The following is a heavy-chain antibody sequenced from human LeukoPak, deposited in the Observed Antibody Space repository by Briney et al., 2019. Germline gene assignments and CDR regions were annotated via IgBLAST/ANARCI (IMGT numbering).Heavy chain of an antibody. CDR2: IYHSGST. V-gene: IGHV4-38-2*01. J-gene: IGHJ4*02. CDR1: GYSISSGYY. CDR3: VRLGVVVPAAVEIAAAENYFDY. Sequence: PSETLSLTCAVSGYSISSGYYWGWIRQPPGKGLEWIGSIYHSGSTYYNPSLKSRVTISVDTSKNQFSLKLSSVTAADTAVYYCVRLGVVVPAAVEIAAAENYFDYWGQGTLVTVSS. D-gene: IGHD2-2*01.